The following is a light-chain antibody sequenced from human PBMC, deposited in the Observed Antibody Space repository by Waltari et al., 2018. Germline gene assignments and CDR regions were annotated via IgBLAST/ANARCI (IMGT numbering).Light chain of an antibody. V-gene: IGLV1-40*01. CDR3: QSYVSTHVI. Sequence: QSVLTPPASMSGAPGQRVTISCTGSSSNIGAGHDVHWYQCLPGAAPRLLIYSNSHRPSGVPGRCSGSRSGSSASLVITGLQTEDEATYYCQSYVSTHVIFGGGTLLTVL. J-gene: IGLJ2*01. CDR1: SSNIGAGHD. CDR2: SNS.